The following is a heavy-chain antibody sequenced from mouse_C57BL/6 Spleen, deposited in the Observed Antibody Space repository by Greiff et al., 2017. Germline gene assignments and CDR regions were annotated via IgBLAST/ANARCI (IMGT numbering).Heavy chain of an antibody. CDR2: IWSGGST. CDR3: ARTLTGTQSPYWYFDV. D-gene: IGHD4-1*01. CDR1: GFSLTSYG. Sequence: VKVVESGPGLVQPSQSLSITCTVSGFSLTSYGVHWVRQSPGKGLEWLGVIWSGGSTDYNAAFISRLSISKDNSKSQVFFKMNSLQADDTAIYYCARTLTGTQSPYWYFDVWGTGTTVTVSS. V-gene: IGHV2-2*01. J-gene: IGHJ1*03.